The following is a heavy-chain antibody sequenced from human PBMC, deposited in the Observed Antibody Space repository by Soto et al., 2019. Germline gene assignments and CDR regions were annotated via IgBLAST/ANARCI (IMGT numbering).Heavy chain of an antibody. CDR2: ISGSGGST. Sequence: LGGSLRLSCAASGFTFSSYAMSWVRQAPGKGLEWVSAISGSGGSTHYADSVKGRSTISRDNSKNTLHLQVNSLRGEDTAVYYCAKEADISGYYPDYWGQGTQVTVSS. CDR3: AKEADISGYYPDY. CDR1: GFTFSSYA. D-gene: IGHD3-22*01. V-gene: IGHV3-23*01. J-gene: IGHJ4*02.